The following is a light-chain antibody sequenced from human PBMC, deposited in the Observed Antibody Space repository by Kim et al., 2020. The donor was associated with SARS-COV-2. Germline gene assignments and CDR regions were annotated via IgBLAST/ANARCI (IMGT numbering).Light chain of an antibody. CDR3: SSYTSSSLYV. CDR2: EVS. CDR1: SSDVGSYSR. Sequence: GQTVTISCTGTSSDVGSYSRVSWYQQPPGTAPKLMIYEVSNRPAGVPDRFSGSKSGNTASLTISGLQAEDEADYYCSSYTSSSLYVFGTGTKVTVL. J-gene: IGLJ1*01. V-gene: IGLV2-18*02.